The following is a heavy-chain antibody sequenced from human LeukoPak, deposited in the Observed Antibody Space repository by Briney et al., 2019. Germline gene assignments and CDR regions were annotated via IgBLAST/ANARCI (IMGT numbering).Heavy chain of an antibody. V-gene: IGHV3-23*01. CDR2: ISGSGGST. CDR1: GFTFSSYA. D-gene: IGHD6-6*01. Sequence: PGGSLRLSCAASGFTFSSYAMSWVRQAPGKGLEWVSAISGSGGSTYYADSVKGRFTISRDNSKNTLYLQMNSLRAEDTAVYYCAKDPKTLIAARIVSTFDYWGQGTLVTVSS. J-gene: IGHJ4*02. CDR3: AKDPKTLIAARIVSTFDY.